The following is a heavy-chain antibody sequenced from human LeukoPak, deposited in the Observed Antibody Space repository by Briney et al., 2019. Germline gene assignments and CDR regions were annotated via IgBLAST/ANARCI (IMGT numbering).Heavy chain of an antibody. CDR3: ARVGVSGSYRFDD. CDR1: GFTFSRYW. Sequence: GGSLRLSCAASGFTFSRYWTSWLRQAPGKGLEWVANIKQDGSEKNYVDSVKGRFTISRDNAKNSVYLQMSSLRDEDTAVYYCARVGVSGSYRFDDWGQGTLVTVSS. CDR2: IKQDGSEK. J-gene: IGHJ4*02. D-gene: IGHD1-26*01. V-gene: IGHV3-7*01.